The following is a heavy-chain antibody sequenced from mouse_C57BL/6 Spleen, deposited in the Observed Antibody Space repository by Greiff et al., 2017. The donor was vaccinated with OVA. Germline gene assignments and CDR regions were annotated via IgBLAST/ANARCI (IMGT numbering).Heavy chain of an antibody. CDR2: IDPSSGGT. CDR3: ARGEFHDYYYFAV. J-gene: IGHJ1*03. CDR1: GYTFTSYW. V-gene: IGHV1-72*01. Sequence: QVQLQQPGAELVKPGASVKLSCKASGYTFTSYWMHWVKQRPGRGLEWIGWIDPSSGGTKYNQKFKGKATLTADKSSSTAYMQLSSLTSEDSAVXYCARGEFHDYYYFAVWGTGTTVTVSA. D-gene: IGHD2-3*01.